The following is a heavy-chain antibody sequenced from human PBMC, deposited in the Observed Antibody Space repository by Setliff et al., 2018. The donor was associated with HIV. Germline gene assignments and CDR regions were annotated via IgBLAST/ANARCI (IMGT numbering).Heavy chain of an antibody. Sequence: GGSLRLSCAASGIIFSNYGMHWVRQAPGKGLEWVAFILSDGSNEFYADSVKGRFTISREDSKSALYLQMNSLTADDSAIYYCAKDKGKHYYDYWGPGTLVTVSS. J-gene: IGHJ4*02. CDR1: GIIFSNYG. CDR3: AKDKGKHYYDY. CDR2: ILSDGSNE. V-gene: IGHV3-30*02.